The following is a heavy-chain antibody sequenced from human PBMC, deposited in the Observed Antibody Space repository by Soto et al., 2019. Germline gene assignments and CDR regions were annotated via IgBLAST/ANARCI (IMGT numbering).Heavy chain of an antibody. CDR2: ISHDGNK. J-gene: IGHJ1*01. CDR1: GFTFSSYV. CDR3: AREDESSGYAGTFQH. D-gene: IGHD3-22*01. V-gene: IGHV3-30-3*01. Sequence: QVQLVESGGDVVQPGRSLRLSCAASGFTFSSYVMHWVRQAPGKGLEWVALISHDGNKHYADSVKDRFTISRDNSKNKFNLEMNNLRAEDTALYYCAREDESSGYAGTFQHWGQGTLVTVSP.